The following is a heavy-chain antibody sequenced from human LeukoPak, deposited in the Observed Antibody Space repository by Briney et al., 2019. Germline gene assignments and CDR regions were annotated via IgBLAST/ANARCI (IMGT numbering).Heavy chain of an antibody. V-gene: IGHV3-23*01. J-gene: IGHJ4*02. D-gene: IGHD4-17*01. CDR1: GFTFSTYA. CDR2: ISDSGTGT. CDR3: AKHRESFGDSCLDDF. Sequence: GGSLRLSCAASGFTFSTYAMNWVRQAPGKGLEWVSVISDSGTGTYYADSVKGRFTISRDNSRYTLYLQMNSLRAEDTAVYFCAKHRESFGDSCLDDFWGQGTLVTVSS.